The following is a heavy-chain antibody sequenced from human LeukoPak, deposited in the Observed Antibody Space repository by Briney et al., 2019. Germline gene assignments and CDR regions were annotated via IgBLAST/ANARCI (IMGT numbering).Heavy chain of an antibody. CDR2: ISSSSTYI. CDR3: ARDTKGSASEFDY. Sequence: GGSLRLSCAASGFIFSSYSMNWVRQAPGKGLEWVSSISSSSTYIYYADSVKGRFTISRDNAKNSLYLQMNSLRAEDTAVYYCARDTKGSASEFDYWGQGTLVTVSS. D-gene: IGHD1-1*01. V-gene: IGHV3-21*01. J-gene: IGHJ4*02. CDR1: GFIFSSYS.